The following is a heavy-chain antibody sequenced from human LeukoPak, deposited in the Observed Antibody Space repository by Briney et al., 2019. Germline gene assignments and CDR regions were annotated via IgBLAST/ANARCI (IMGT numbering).Heavy chain of an antibody. CDR3: ARGPGYSYGYCFDY. CDR2: INPNSGGT. V-gene: IGHV1-2*02. CDR1: GYTFTGYY. J-gene: IGHJ4*02. Sequence: ASVKVSCKASGYTFTGYYMHWVRQAPGQGLEWMGWINPNSGGTNYAQKFQGRVTMTRDTSISTAYMELSRLRSDDTAVYYCARGPGYSYGYCFDYWGQGTLVTVSS. D-gene: IGHD5-18*01.